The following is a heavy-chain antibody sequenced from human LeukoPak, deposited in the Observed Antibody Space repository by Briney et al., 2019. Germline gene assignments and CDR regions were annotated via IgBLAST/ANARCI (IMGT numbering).Heavy chain of an antibody. Sequence: GGSLTLSCAVSGFTFSSYAMTWVRQAPGEGLEWVSTITGFGSSTFYADSVKGRFTISRDNSKNTLYLQMDSLRAEDTAVYYCAKEAGSGTAGLRRDYWGQGTLVTVSS. CDR2: ITGFGSST. J-gene: IGHJ4*02. CDR1: GFTFSSYA. D-gene: IGHD6-13*01. V-gene: IGHV3-23*01. CDR3: AKEAGSGTAGLRRDY.